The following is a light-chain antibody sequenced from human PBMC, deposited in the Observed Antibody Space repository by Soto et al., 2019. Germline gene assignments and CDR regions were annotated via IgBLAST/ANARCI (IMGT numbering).Light chain of an antibody. J-gene: IGKJ1*01. V-gene: IGKV3-15*01. CDR2: GAS. CDR3: QQYNTRPPWT. Sequence: EIVMTQSPATLSVSPGERATLSCRASQSVSSNFAWYQQKPGQAPRLLIYGASTRAPGIPARFSGSGSGTEFTLTISSMQSEDVAVYYCQQYNTRPPWTFGQGTKVEIK. CDR1: QSVSSN.